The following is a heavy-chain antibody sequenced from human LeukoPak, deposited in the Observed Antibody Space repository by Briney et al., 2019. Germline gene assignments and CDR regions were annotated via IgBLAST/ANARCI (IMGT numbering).Heavy chain of an antibody. D-gene: IGHD3-22*01. V-gene: IGHV3-23*01. CDR3: AKDITMIVVEIGAFDI. Sequence: QAGGSLRLSCAASGFPFSSYAMSWVRPAPGKGLAGVSANSGSGGSTYYADSVKGRFTISRNNSKNTLYLQMNSLRAEDTAVYYCAKDITMIVVEIGAFDIWGQGTMVTVSS. CDR1: GFPFSSYA. CDR2: NSGSGGST. J-gene: IGHJ3*02.